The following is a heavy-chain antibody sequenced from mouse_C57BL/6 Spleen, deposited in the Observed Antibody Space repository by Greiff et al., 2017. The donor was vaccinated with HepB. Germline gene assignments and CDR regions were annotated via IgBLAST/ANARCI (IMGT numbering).Heavy chain of an antibody. D-gene: IGHD1-1*01. Sequence: VQLQQSGAELARPGASVKLSCKASGYTFPSYGISWVKQRTGQGLEWIGEIYPRSGNTYYNEKFKGKATLTADKSSSTAYMELRSLTSEDSAVYFCASRGYGSKQYLEYGGQGTTRTVSS. CDR2: IYPRSGNT. J-gene: IGHJ2*01. V-gene: IGHV1-81*01. CDR3: ASRGYGSKQYLEY. CDR1: GYTFPSYG.